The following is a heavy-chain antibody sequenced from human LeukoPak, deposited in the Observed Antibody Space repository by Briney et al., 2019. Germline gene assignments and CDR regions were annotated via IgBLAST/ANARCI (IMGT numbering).Heavy chain of an antibody. CDR1: GYTFTSYG. CDR3: ARDRYYYDSSSYYLAHY. V-gene: IGHV1-18*01. CDR2: ISAYNGNT. D-gene: IGHD3-22*01. J-gene: IGHJ4*02. Sequence: ASVKVSCKASGYTFTSYGISWVRQAPGQGLEWMGWISAYNGNTNYAQKLQGRVTMTTDTSTSTAYMELRSLRSDDTAVYYCARDRYYYDSSSYYLAHYWGQGTLVTVSS.